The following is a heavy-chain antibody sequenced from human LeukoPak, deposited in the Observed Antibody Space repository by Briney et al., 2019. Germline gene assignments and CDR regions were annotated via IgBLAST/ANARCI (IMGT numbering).Heavy chain of an antibody. V-gene: IGHV4-61*02. CDR3: ARDFRGGYDFWSGYYTPYYFDY. D-gene: IGHD3-3*01. J-gene: IGHJ4*02. CDR1: GGSISSGSYY. CDR2: IYTSGST. Sequence: SQTLSLTCTVSGGSISSGSYYWSWIRQPAGEGLEWIGRIYTSGSTNYNPSLKSRVTISVDTSKNQFSLKLSSVTAADTAVYYCARDFRGGYDFWSGYYTPYYFDYWGQGTLVTVSP.